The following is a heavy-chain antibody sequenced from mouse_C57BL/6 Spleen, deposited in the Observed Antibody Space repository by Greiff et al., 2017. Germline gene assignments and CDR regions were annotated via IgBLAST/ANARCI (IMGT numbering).Heavy chain of an antibody. Sequence: QVQLQQPGAELVRPGSSVKLSCKASGYTFTSYWMDWVKQRPGQGLEWIGNIYPSDSETHYNQKFKDKATLTVDKSSSTAYMQLSSLTSEDSAVYYCARLGTGTVAYWGQGTLVTVSA. CDR2: IYPSDSET. CDR1: GYTFTSYW. J-gene: IGHJ3*01. D-gene: IGHD4-1*01. V-gene: IGHV1-61*01. CDR3: ARLGTGTVAY.